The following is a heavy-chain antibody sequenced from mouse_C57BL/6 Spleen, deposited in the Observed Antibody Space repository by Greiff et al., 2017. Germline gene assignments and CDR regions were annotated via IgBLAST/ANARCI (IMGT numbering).Heavy chain of an antibody. CDR1: GYTFTSYW. J-gene: IGHJ4*01. V-gene: IGHV1-69*01. Sequence: QVQLQQPGAELVMPGASVKLSCKASGYTFTSYWMHWVKQRPGQGLEWIGEIDPSDSYTNYNQKFKGKSTLTVDKSSSTAYMQLSSLTSEDSAVYYCARGIYYYGSSRYYAMDYWGQVASVTVSS. CDR3: ARGIYYYGSSRYYAMDY. D-gene: IGHD1-1*01. CDR2: IDPSDSYT.